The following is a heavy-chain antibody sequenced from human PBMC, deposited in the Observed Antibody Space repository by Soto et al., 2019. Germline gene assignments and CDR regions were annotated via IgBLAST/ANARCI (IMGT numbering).Heavy chain of an antibody. D-gene: IGHD5-18*01. Sequence: QVQLQQSGPGLVKPSQTLSLTCAISGDSVSSNNVAWNWVRQSPSRGLEWLGRTYYTSKWNYDYAVSVKSRISVAPDTSKNQFSLLVNFVTPEDTAVYYCARGRNSAFDYWGQGTLVTVSS. CDR2: TYYTSKWNY. J-gene: IGHJ4*02. CDR1: GDSVSSNNVA. CDR3: ARGRNSAFDY. V-gene: IGHV6-1*01.